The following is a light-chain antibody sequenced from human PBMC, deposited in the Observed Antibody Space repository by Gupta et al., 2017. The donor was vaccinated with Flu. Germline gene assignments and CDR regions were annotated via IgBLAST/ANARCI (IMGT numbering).Light chain of an antibody. CDR1: QSVSSSY. V-gene: IGKV3-20*01. CDR3: QHQGSSPWT. J-gene: IGKJ1*01. CDR2: GAS. Sequence: EIVLTQSPGTLSLSPGERATLSCRASQSVSSSYLAWYQQKPGQAPRLLIYGASSRATGIPDRFSGSGYGTEFTLTISRREPEDFAVYYCQHQGSSPWTFGQGTXVEIK.